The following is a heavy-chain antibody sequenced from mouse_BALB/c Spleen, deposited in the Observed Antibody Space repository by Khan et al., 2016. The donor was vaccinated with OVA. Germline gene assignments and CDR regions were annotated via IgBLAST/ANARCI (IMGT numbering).Heavy chain of an antibody. Sequence: EVELVESGGGLVKPGGSLKLSCAVFGFTFSSYAMSWVRQTPEKRLEWVATISSGGSYTYYPDSVKGRFNISRDNANNTLYLQMSSLRSEDTAMYYCARTPGYYGSNYFDYWGQGTTLTVSS. D-gene: IGHD1-1*01. V-gene: IGHV5-9-3*01. J-gene: IGHJ2*01. CDR2: ISSGGSYT. CDR3: ARTPGYYGSNYFDY. CDR1: GFTFSSYA.